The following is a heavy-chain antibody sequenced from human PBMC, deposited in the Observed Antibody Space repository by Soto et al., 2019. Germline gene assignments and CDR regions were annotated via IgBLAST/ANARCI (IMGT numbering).Heavy chain of an antibody. V-gene: IGHV1-18*01. CDR3: ARVGITMVRDAFDI. CDR2: ISAYNGNI. CDR1: GYTFTNYG. Sequence: ASVKVSCKASGYTFTNYGISWVRQASGQGLEWMGWISAYNGNINYAQKFQGRVTITRDTSASTAYMELSSLRSEDTAVYYCARVGITMVRDAFDIWGQGTMVTVSS. D-gene: IGHD3-10*01. J-gene: IGHJ3*02.